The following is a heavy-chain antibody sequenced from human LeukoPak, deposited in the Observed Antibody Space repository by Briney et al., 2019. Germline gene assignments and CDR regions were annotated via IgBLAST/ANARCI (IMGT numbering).Heavy chain of an antibody. Sequence: LSETLSLTCTVSGGSVSSGSYYWNWIRQPPGKGLEWIGYIYYSGSTNYNPSLKSRVTISVDTSKNQFSLKLSSVTAADTAVYYCAREIRSRGTGWFDPWGQGTLVTVSS. J-gene: IGHJ5*02. V-gene: IGHV4-61*01. CDR2: IYYSGST. CDR1: GGSVSSGSYY. CDR3: AREIRSRGTGWFDP. D-gene: IGHD1-1*01.